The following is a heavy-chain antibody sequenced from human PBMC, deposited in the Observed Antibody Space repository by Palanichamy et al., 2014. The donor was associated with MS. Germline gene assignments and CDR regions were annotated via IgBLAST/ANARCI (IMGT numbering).Heavy chain of an antibody. CDR3: ASGASGSYFDF. CDR2: INAGNGNT. CDR1: GYTFTTYL. D-gene: IGHD1-26*01. V-gene: IGHV1-3*01. Sequence: VQLVSSLGREVKKPGASVKVSCKASGYTFTTYLMHWVRQAPGQRLEWLGWINAGNGNTKYSQKFQGRVTFTSDTSASTASMELSSLRSEDTAVYYCASGASGSYFDFWGQGSLVTVSS. J-gene: IGHJ4*02.